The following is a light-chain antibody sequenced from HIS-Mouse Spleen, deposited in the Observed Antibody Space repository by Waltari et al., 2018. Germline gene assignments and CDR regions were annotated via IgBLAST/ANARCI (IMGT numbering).Light chain of an antibody. V-gene: IGLV3-1*01. CDR1: QLGDKY. J-gene: IGLJ2*01. CDR3: QAWDSSTVV. CDR2: QAS. Sequence: SYELTQPPSVSVSPGQTASITCSGDQLGDKYACWYQQKPGQSPVLVIYQASKRPSGIPERFSGSNSGTTATLTISGTQAMDEADYYCQAWDSSTVVFGGGTKLTVL.